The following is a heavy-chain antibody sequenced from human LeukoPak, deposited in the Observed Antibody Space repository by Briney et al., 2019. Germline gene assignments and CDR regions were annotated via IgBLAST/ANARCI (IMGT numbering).Heavy chain of an antibody. Sequence: ASVKVSCKASGYTFTSYGISWVRQAPGQGLEWMGWISAYNGNTNYAQKLQGRVTMTRNTSISTAYMELSSLRSEDTAVYYCARVNAGSYYNDAYWFDPWGQGTLVTVSS. D-gene: IGHD3-10*01. CDR1: GYTFTSYG. CDR3: ARVNAGSYYNDAYWFDP. V-gene: IGHV1-18*01. J-gene: IGHJ5*02. CDR2: ISAYNGNT.